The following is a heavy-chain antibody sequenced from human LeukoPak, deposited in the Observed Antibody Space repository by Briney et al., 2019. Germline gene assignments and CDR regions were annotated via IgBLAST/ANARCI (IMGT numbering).Heavy chain of an antibody. D-gene: IGHD5-18*01. J-gene: IGHJ4*02. CDR3: ARAMRGYSYILEH. Sequence: PGGSLRLSCAVSGFTFGSYWMSWVRQAPGKGLEWVATIKQDGSEKYYVDSLKGRFTISRDNAKNSLYLQMNSLRADDTAVYFCARAMRGYSYILEHWGQGTLVTVSS. CDR2: IKQDGSEK. V-gene: IGHV3-7*01. CDR1: GFTFGSYW.